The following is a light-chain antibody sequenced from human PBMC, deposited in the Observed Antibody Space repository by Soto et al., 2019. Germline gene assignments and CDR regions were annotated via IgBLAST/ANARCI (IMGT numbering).Light chain of an antibody. CDR1: QYINTR. CDR3: HQRQSWPRT. Sequence: DIGFTQSPATLSTFPGDRVTLSCRASQYINTRLAWYQHRPGQAPRLLIYQTSIRAAGIPARFSASGTGTDFTLTISDVQPEDFAVYYCHQRQSWPRTFGQGTKVDIK. J-gene: IGKJ1*01. CDR2: QTS. V-gene: IGKV3-11*01.